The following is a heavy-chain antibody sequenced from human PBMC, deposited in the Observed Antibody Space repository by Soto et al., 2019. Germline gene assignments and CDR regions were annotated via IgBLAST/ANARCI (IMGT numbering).Heavy chain of an antibody. J-gene: IGHJ5*02. Sequence: GGSLRLSCAASGFTFSSYAMSWVRQAPGKGLEWVSAISGSGGSTYYADSVKGRFTISRDNSKNTLYLQMNSLRAEDTGVYYCAKGSSGYDYNWFDPWGQGTLVTVSS. CDR3: AKGSSGYDYNWFDP. D-gene: IGHD5-12*01. CDR1: GFTFSSYA. CDR2: ISGSGGST. V-gene: IGHV3-23*01.